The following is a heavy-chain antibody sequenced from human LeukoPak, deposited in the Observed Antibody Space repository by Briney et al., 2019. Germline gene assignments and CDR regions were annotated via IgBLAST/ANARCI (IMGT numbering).Heavy chain of an antibody. J-gene: IGHJ6*04. V-gene: IGHV3-64*01. CDR2: ISYNGGST. Sequence: GGSLRLSCAASGFTFSSNYMSWVRQAPGKGLEYVSAISYNGGSTYYANSVKGRFTISRDNSKNTLHLQMGSLRAEDMAVYYCARRFTAQLAFVDVWGKGTTVTISS. CDR3: ARRFTAQLAFVDV. D-gene: IGHD3-3*02. CDR1: GFTFSSNY.